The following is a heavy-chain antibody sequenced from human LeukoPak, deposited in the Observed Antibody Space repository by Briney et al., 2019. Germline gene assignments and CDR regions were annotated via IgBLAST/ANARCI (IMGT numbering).Heavy chain of an antibody. CDR3: ATLTPNYYGSGSYRSSDY. Sequence: ASVKVSCKVSGYTLTELSMHWVRQAPGKGLEWMGGFDPEDGETIYAQKFQGRVSMTEDTSTDTAYMELSSLRSEDTAVFYCATLTPNYYGSGSYRSSDYWGQGTLVTVSS. V-gene: IGHV1-24*01. D-gene: IGHD3-10*01. CDR2: FDPEDGET. CDR1: GYTLTELS. J-gene: IGHJ4*02.